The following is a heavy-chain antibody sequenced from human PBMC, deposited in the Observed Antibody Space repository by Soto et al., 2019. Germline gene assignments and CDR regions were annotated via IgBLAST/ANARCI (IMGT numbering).Heavy chain of an antibody. CDR1: GGSISSSSYY. CDR2: IYYSGST. D-gene: IGHD3-22*01. V-gene: IGHV4-39*01. Sequence: SETLSLTCTVSGGSISSSSYYWGWIRQPPGKGLEWIGRIYYSGSTNYNPSLKSRVTISVDTSKNQFSLKLSSVTAADTAVYYCARPPYYYDSSGPRDYYGMDVWGQGTTVTVSS. J-gene: IGHJ6*02. CDR3: ARPPYYYDSSGPRDYYGMDV.